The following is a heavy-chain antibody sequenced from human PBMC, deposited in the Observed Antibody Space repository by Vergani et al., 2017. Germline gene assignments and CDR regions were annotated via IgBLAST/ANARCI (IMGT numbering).Heavy chain of an antibody. J-gene: IGHJ4*02. CDR2: VHRNGNS. Sequence: QVDLQESGPGLVKSSETLSLTCAVSGYSVGSGYYWGWIRQPPGRGLEWIGCVHRNGNSYYTSSLRSRATISRDTSKNQFSLRLTSVTAADPAVYYCARQNPYGSAHVDFWGRGVLVTVSA. D-gene: IGHD3-10*01. V-gene: IGHV4-38-2*01. CDR1: GYSVGSGYY. CDR3: ARQNPYGSAHVDF.